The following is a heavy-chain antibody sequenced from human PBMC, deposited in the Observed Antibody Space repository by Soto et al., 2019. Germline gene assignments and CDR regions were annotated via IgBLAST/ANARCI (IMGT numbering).Heavy chain of an antibody. D-gene: IGHD6-19*01. CDR3: AKEVRPWLVNWFDP. CDR2: ISYDGSNK. Sequence: QVQLVESGGGVVQPGRSLRLSCAASGFTFSSYGMHWVRQAPGKGLEWVAVISYDGSNKYYADSVKGRFTISRDNSKNTLYLHMNSLRSEDTAVYYCAKEVRPWLVNWFDPWGQGTLVTVSS. CDR1: GFTFSSYG. V-gene: IGHV3-30*18. J-gene: IGHJ5*02.